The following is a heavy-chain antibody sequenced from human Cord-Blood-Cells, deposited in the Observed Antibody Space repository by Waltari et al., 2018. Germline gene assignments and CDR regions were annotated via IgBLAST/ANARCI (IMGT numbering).Heavy chain of an antibody. Sequence: EVQLLESGGGLVQPGGSLRLSCAASGFTFSSYAMSWVRQAPGKGREGVSAISGRDGSTYYADYVSGQYNSSRNNSKNTRELQMNRLRAEDTAVYYGATTPIYCCGDCYYFDYWGQGTLVTVSS. D-gene: IGHD2-21*01. J-gene: IGHJ4*02. V-gene: IGHV3-23*01. CDR1: GFTFSSYA. CDR2: ISGRDGST. CDR3: ATTPIYCCGDCYYFDY.